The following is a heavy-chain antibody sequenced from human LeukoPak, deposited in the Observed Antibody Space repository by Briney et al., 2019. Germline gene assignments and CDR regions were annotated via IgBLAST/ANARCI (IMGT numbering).Heavy chain of an antibody. CDR3: ARDHGRSYNYGSDALDI. V-gene: IGHV4-31*03. Sequence: SETLSLTCSVSGGSIKGGGFFWNWVRQHPGKGLEWIGHIYYSGSTSYNPSVKSRVTISVDTSKNQFSLKLTSVTAADTAMYYCARDHGRSYNYGSDALDIWGQGTLVIVSA. D-gene: IGHD5-18*01. J-gene: IGHJ3*02. CDR1: GGSIKGGGFF. CDR2: IYYSGST.